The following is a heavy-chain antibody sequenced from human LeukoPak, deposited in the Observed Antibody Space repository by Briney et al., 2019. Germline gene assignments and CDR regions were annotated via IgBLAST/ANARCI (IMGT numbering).Heavy chain of an antibody. CDR2: IRSKAHGGTT. CDR3: TRGSNSDDSSDFDC. CDR1: GFSFSNAW. D-gene: IGHD3-22*01. J-gene: IGHJ4*02. V-gene: IGHV3-15*07. Sequence: PGGSLRLSCAASGFSFSNAWMNWVRQAPGKGLEWDGRIRSKAHGGTTESAAPVKGRFTISRDDSKNTLYLQMNSLKIEDTAVYYCTRGSNSDDSSDFDCWGQGTLVTVSS.